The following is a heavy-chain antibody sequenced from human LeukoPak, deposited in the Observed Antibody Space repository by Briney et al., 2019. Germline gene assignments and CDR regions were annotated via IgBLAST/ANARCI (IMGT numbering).Heavy chain of an antibody. CDR3: ASRYSSSWSLDY. V-gene: IGHV3-66*01. CDR1: GFTVSSNY. D-gene: IGHD6-13*01. J-gene: IGHJ4*02. Sequence: GSLRLSCAASGFTVSSNYMSWVRQAPGKGLEWVSVIYSGGSTYYADSVKGRFTISRDNSKNTLYLQMNSLRAEDTAVYYCASRYSSSWSLDYWGQGTLVTVSS. CDR2: IYSGGST.